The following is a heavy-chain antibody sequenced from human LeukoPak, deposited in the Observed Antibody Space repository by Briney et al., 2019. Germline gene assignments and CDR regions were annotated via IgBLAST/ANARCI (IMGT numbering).Heavy chain of an antibody. V-gene: IGHV4-4*07. D-gene: IGHD6-13*01. CDR3: ARSSVYRSSWLIDY. CDR1: GGSISSYY. CDR2: IYTSGST. Sequence: PSETLSLTCTVSGGSISSYYWSWIRQPAGKGLEWIGRIYTSGSTNYNPSLKSRVTMSVDTSKNQFSLKLTSVTAADTAVYYCARSSVYRSSWLIDYWGQGTLATVSS. J-gene: IGHJ4*02.